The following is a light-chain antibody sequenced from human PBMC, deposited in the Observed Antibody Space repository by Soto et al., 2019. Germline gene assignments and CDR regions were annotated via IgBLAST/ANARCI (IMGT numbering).Light chain of an antibody. CDR2: HTS. CDR3: QQYDRVPPV. V-gene: IGKV1-33*01. Sequence: DIQMTQSPSSLSASVGDRVTITCQASQDISNYLNWYQQKPGKAPKLLIQHTSILETGVPSRFSGSGSGTDLTFTISSLQPEDIGTYYCQQYDRVPPVFGGGTKLEI. J-gene: IGKJ4*01. CDR1: QDISNY.